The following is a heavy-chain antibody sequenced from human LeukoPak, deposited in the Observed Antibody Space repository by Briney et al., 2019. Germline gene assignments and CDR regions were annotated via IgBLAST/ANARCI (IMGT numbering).Heavy chain of an antibody. CDR2: ISAYNGNT. CDR1: GYTFTSYG. V-gene: IGHV1-18*01. J-gene: IGHJ5*02. Sequence: ASVKVSCKASGYTFTSYGISWVRQAPGQGLEWMGWISAYNGNTNYAQKLQGRVTTTTDTSTSTAYMELRSLRSDDTAVYYCARELSYGDYRPENWFDPWGQGTLVTVSS. D-gene: IGHD4-17*01. CDR3: ARELSYGDYRPENWFDP.